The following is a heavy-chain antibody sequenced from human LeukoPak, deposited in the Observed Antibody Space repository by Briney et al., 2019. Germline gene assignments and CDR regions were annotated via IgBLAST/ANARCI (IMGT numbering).Heavy chain of an antibody. J-gene: IGHJ4*02. CDR2: IKQDGSEK. CDR1: GFTFSTYW. V-gene: IGHV3-7*01. CDR3: ARDSAGNDY. D-gene: IGHD6-13*01. Sequence: QAGGSLRLSCAASGFTFSTYWMSWVRQAPGKGLEWVANIKQDGSEKYCVDSVKGRFTISRDNAKNSLYLQMNSLRAEDTAMYYCARDSAGNDYWGQGTLVTVSS.